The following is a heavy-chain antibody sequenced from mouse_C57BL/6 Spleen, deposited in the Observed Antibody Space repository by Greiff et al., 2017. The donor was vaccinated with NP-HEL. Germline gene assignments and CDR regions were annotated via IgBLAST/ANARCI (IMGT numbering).Heavy chain of an antibody. D-gene: IGHD1-1*01. CDR1: GYTFTDYE. V-gene: IGHV1-15*01. J-gene: IGHJ4*01. Sequence: VQLQQSGAELVRPGASVTLSCKASGYTFTDYEMHWVKQTPVHGLEWIGAIDPETGGTAYNQKFKGKAILTADKSSSTAYMELRSLTSEDSAVYYSTGITTVVATKAMDYWGQGTSVTVSS. CDR3: TGITTVVATKAMDY. CDR2: IDPETGGT.